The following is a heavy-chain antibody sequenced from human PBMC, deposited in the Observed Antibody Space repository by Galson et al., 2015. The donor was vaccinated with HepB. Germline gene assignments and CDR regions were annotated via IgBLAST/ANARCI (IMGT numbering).Heavy chain of an antibody. D-gene: IGHD3-22*01. CDR2: SYYSGST. CDR3: ARGAHHPLYHYESSGNYGNWFDS. V-gene: IGHV4-30-4*07. Sequence: TLSLTCAVSGGSIISGGYSWNWIWQPPGKGLEWIGYSYYSGSTYYNPSLKSRVTISVDTSKNQFSLKFNSLTAADTAVYYCARGAHHPLYHYESSGNYGNWFDSWGQGTLVSVSS. J-gene: IGHJ5*01. CDR1: GGSIISGGYS.